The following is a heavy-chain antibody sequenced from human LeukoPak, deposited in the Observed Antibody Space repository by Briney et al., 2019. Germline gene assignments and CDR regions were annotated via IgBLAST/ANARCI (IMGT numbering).Heavy chain of an antibody. J-gene: IGHJ6*02. V-gene: IGHV4-34*01. CDR2: INRSGST. CDR3: ARDNSYGSGTFYYYYAMDV. Sequence: KSSETLSLTCAVYGVSFSGYYWSWIRQPPGKGLEWIGEINRSGSTNYNPSLKTRVTISADTSKNQFSLRLSSVTAADTAVYYCARDNSYGSGTFYYYYAMDVWGQGTTVTVSS. D-gene: IGHD3-10*01. CDR1: GVSFSGYY.